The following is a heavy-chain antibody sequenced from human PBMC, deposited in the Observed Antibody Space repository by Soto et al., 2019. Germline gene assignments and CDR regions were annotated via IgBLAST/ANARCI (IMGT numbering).Heavy chain of an antibody. V-gene: IGHV3-23*01. Sequence: GGSLRLSCAASGFTFSSYAMSWVRQAPGKGLEWVSAISGSGGSTYYADSVKGRFTISRDNSKNTLYLQMNSLRAEDTAVYYCAKELLRFLEWLYGMDVWGQGTTVTVSS. CDR3: AKELLRFLEWLYGMDV. D-gene: IGHD3-3*01. CDR2: ISGSGGST. J-gene: IGHJ6*02. CDR1: GFTFSSYA.